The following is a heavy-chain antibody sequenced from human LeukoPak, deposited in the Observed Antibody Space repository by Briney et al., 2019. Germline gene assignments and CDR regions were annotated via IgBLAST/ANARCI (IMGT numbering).Heavy chain of an antibody. CDR3: AKSGLNRFDY. CDR2: ISSSSSYI. D-gene: IGHD2-15*01. J-gene: IGHJ4*02. V-gene: IGHV3-21*01. CDR1: GFTFSDYS. Sequence: GGSLRLSCAASGFTFSDYSMHWVRQAPGKGLEWVSSISSSSSYIYYTDSVKGRFTMSRDNAKNSLFLQMNSLRAEDTAVYYCAKSGLNRFDYWGQGTLVTVSS.